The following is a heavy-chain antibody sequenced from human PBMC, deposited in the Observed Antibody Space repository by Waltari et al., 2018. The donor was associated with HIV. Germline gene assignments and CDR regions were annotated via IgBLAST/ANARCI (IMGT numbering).Heavy chain of an antibody. Sequence: QVQLVESGGGVVQPGRSLRLSCETYGFNFKSYGMHWVRQAPGKGLGWVAVIWYDGTEKHYVDSVKGRFVISRDNSKNTLYLQMNSLRPEDTAMYYCAKDANTFHEFGPNWLDPWGQGTLVIVSS. CDR3: AKDANTFHEFGPNWLDP. D-gene: IGHD3-10*01. CDR2: IWYDGTEK. J-gene: IGHJ5*02. CDR1: GFNFKSYG. V-gene: IGHV3-33*06.